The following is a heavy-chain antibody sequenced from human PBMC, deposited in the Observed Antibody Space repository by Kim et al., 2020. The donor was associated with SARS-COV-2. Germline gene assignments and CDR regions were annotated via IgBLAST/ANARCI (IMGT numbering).Heavy chain of an antibody. D-gene: IGHD2-21*01. CDR2: ISFDGSKT. J-gene: IGHJ6*02. CDR3: AKAKNQVRYYCYGIDV. CDR1: GFTFSSYG. Sequence: GGSLRLSCAASGFTFSSYGIHWVRQAPGKGLEWVAIISFDGSKTYYADSVKGRFTISRDNSKNTVFLQMNSLRAEDTAVYYCAKAKNQVRYYCYGIDVWGQGTTVTVSS. V-gene: IGHV3-30*18.